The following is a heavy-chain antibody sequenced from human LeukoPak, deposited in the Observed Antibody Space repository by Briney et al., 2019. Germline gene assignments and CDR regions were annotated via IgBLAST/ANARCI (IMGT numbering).Heavy chain of an antibody. CDR1: GFTFSSYW. J-gene: IGHJ4*02. D-gene: IGHD3-3*01. CDR2: IKQDGSEK. CDR3: ARGSKNDATAYYDFRSGYYSSFGYFDY. V-gene: IGHV3-7*04. Sequence: GGSLRLSCAASGFTFSSYWMSWVRQAPGKGLEWVANIKQDGSEKYYVDSVKGRFTISRDNAKNSLYLQMNSLRAEDTAVYYCARGSKNDATAYYDFRSGYYSSFGYFDYWGQGTLVTVSS.